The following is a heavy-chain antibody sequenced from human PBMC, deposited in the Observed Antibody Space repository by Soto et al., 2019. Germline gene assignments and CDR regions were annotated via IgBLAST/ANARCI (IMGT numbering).Heavy chain of an antibody. V-gene: IGHV3-23*01. CDR2: ISGSGVST. CDR1: GFTFSSYA. CDR3: AKEVGYSSGYDYFDY. D-gene: IGHD6-19*01. Sequence: VPLLGSGGGLVQPGGSLRLSCAASGFTFSSYAMSWVRQAPGKGLEWVSGISGSGVSTHYADSVKGRFTISRDNSKNTLYLQMNSLRAEDTAVYYCAKEVGYSSGYDYFDYWGQGTLVTVSS. J-gene: IGHJ4*02.